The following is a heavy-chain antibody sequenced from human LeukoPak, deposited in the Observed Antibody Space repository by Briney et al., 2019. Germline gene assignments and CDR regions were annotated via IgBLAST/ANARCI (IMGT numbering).Heavy chain of an antibody. J-gene: IGHJ4*02. CDR2: INTNTGNP. V-gene: IGHV7-4-1*02. CDR1: GYTFTGYY. CDR3: ARVNYYDSSGYSVYFDY. D-gene: IGHD3-22*01. Sequence: SVKVSCKASGYTFTGYYLHWVRKPPGQGLEGMGWINTNTGNPTYAQGFTGRFVFSLDTSVSTAYLQISSLKAEDTAVYYCARVNYYDSSGYSVYFDYWGQGTLVTVSS.